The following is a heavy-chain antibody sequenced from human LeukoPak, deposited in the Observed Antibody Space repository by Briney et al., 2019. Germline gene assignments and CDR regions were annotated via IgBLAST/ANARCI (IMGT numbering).Heavy chain of an antibody. J-gene: IGHJ5*02. CDR3: ARGGRSSSGYSNLGGGIDP. Sequence: SETLSLTCAVYGGSFSGYYWSWIRQPPGKGLEWIGEINHSGSINYNPSLKSRVTISVDTSKNQFSLKLSSVTAADTAVYYCARGGRSSSGYSNLGGGIDPWGQGTLVTVSS. D-gene: IGHD3-22*01. CDR1: GGSFSGYY. V-gene: IGHV4-34*01. CDR2: INHSGSI.